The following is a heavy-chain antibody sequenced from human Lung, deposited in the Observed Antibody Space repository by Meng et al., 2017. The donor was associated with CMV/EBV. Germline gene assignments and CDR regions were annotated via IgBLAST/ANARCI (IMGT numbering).Heavy chain of an antibody. V-gene: IGHV1-18*04. J-gene: IGHJ6*02. D-gene: IGHD2-15*01. CDR2: ISTYNGDT. CDR1: GYTFGTDG. CDR3: ARDVGPHYGYGMDV. Sequence: ASVKVSXKASGYTFGTDGISWVRQAPGQGLEWMGWISTYNGDTYSVQKIQGRVSMTTDTSTNTAYMEVRSLRFDDTAVYYCARDVGPHYGYGMDVWRQGTAVSVSS.